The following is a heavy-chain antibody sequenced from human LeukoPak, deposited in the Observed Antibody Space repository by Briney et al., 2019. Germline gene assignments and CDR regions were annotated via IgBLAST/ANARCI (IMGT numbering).Heavy chain of an antibody. J-gene: IGHJ4*02. D-gene: IGHD3-22*01. CDR3: ARRAGDYSHPYDY. CDR1: GFTFSSYA. CDR2: ISYDGSNK. Sequence: QPGGSLRLSCAASGFTFSSYAMHWVRQAPGKGLEWVAVISYDGSNKYYADSVKGRFTISRENSKNTLYLQMNSLRAEDTAVYYCARRAGDYSHPYDYWGQGTLVTVSS. V-gene: IGHV3-30*04.